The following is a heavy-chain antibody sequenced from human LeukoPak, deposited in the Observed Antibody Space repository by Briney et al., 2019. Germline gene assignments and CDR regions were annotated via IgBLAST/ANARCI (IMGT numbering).Heavy chain of an antibody. CDR1: GGSFSGYY. CDR2: INHSGST. CDR3: ARGLWFGDENPPYFDY. Sequence: PSETLSLTCAVYGGSFSGYYWSWIRQPPGKGLEWIGEINHSGSTNYNPSLKSRVTISVDTSKNQFSLKLSSVTAADTAVYYCARGLWFGDENPPYFDYWGQGTLVTVSS. J-gene: IGHJ4*02. V-gene: IGHV4-34*01. D-gene: IGHD3-10*01.